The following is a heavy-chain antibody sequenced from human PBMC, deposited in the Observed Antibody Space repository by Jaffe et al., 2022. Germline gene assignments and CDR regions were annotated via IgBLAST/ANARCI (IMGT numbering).Heavy chain of an antibody. Sequence: QVPLQESGPGLVKPSETLSLTCTVSGGSMSSDYWSWIRQPPGKGLEWIGYVYYSGSTNYNPSLKSRVTISVDTSKSQVSLKLSSVTAADTAVYYCARGSGWYFYWGQGTLVTVSS. J-gene: IGHJ4*02. CDR2: VYYSGST. CDR1: GGSMSSDY. V-gene: IGHV4-59*01. CDR3: ARGSGWYFY. D-gene: IGHD6-19*01.